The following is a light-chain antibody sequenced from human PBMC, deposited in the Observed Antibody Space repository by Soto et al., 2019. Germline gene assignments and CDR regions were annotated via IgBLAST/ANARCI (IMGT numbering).Light chain of an antibody. J-gene: IGKJ1*01. CDR3: QQYNNWPWT. CDR1: QSVNSN. V-gene: IGKV3-15*01. Sequence: EIVLTQSPGTLSLSPGERATLSCRASQSVNSNVAWYHQKPGQAPRLLIYGGSTRASGTPVRFSGSESGTEFTLTISSLQSEDFAVYYCQQYNNWPWTFGQGTKVDIK. CDR2: GGS.